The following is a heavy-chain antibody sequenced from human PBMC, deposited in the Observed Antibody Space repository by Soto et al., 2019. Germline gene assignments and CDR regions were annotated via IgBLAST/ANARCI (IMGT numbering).Heavy chain of an antibody. CDR3: ARTDTGGTYFEF. D-gene: IGHD3-16*01. J-gene: IGHJ4*02. V-gene: IGHV3-33*08. CDR1: GFTFSEYD. Sequence: GGSLRLSCADSGFTFSEYDMHWVRQAPGKGLEWVALISYLGTKTDYADSVKGRFTISRDNFRKTVSLQMESLRAEDSAVYFCARTDTGGTYFEFWGRGTLVTVSS. CDR2: ISYLGTKT.